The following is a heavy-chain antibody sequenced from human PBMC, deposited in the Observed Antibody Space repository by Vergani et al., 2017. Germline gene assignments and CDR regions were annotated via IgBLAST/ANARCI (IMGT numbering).Heavy chain of an antibody. Sequence: QVQLVQSGAEVKKPGASVKVSCKASGYTFTGYYMHWVRQAPGQGLEWMGWINPNSGGTKYAQKFQGWVTMARATSISTAYMELSRLRSDDTAVYYCARGGGDCDYGMDVWGQGTTVTVS. D-gene: IGHD2-21*02. V-gene: IGHV1-2*04. CDR3: ARGGGDCDYGMDV. J-gene: IGHJ6*02. CDR2: INPNSGGT. CDR1: GYTFTGYY.